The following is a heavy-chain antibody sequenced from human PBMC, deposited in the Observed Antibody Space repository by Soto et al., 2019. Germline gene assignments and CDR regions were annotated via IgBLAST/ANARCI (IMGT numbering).Heavy chain of an antibody. D-gene: IGHD3-22*01. CDR3: ASSLNYYDSSGYGDY. Sequence: SETLSLTCTVSGGSISSGDYYWSWIRQPPGKGLEWIGYIYYSGSTYYNPSLKSRVTISVDTSKNQFSLKLSSVTAADTAVYYCASSLNYYDSSGYGDYWGQGTLVT. CDR2: IYYSGST. J-gene: IGHJ4*02. V-gene: IGHV4-30-4*01. CDR1: GGSISSGDYY.